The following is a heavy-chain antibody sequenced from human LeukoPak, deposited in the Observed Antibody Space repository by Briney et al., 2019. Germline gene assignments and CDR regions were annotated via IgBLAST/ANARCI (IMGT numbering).Heavy chain of an antibody. CDR1: GYTFTSYG. Sequence: AASVKVSCKASGYTFTSYGISWVRQAPGQGLEWMGWINPNSGGTNYAQKFQGRVTMTRDTSISTAYMELSRLRSDDTAVYYCARDLGHSLPMDVWGKGTTVTISS. CDR2: INPNSGGT. J-gene: IGHJ6*03. D-gene: IGHD6-13*01. V-gene: IGHV1-2*02. CDR3: ARDLGHSLPMDV.